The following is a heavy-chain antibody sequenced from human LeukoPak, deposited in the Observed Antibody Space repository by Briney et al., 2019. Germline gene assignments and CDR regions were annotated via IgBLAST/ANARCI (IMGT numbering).Heavy chain of an antibody. CDR1: GGSISRYY. J-gene: IGHJ6*02. Sequence: SETLSLTCTVSGGSISRYYWSWIRQPPGKGLEWIGYIHYSGTTNYNPSLKSRVTMSVDTSNNQLSLRLSSVTAADTALYYCARHSYNYYGLDVWGQGTTITVSS. CDR2: IHYSGTT. CDR3: ARHSYNYYGLDV. V-gene: IGHV4-59*08.